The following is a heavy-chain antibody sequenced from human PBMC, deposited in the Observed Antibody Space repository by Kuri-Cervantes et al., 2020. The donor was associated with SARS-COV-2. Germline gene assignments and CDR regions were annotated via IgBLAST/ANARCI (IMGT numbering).Heavy chain of an antibody. Sequence: GGSLRLSCKASGFRFGIHATHWVRQAPGKGLEWLSFISFDGDKTYYADSVRGRFTISRDNSENTVSLQMNSLRPEDTAVYYCARDRETTWYYGMDVWGQGTTVTVSS. V-gene: IGHV3-30-3*01. J-gene: IGHJ6*02. D-gene: IGHD1-14*01. CDR2: ISFDGDKT. CDR3: ARDRETTWYYGMDV. CDR1: GFRFGIHA.